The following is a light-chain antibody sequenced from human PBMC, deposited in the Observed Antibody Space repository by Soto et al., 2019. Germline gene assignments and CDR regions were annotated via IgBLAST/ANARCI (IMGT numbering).Light chain of an antibody. CDR1: SSGVGGYNY. CDR2: DVS. J-gene: IGLJ1*01. CDR3: TSNTSSDTYV. V-gene: IGLV2-14*01. Sequence: QSVLTQPASVSGSPGQSITISCTGTSSGVGGYNYVSWYQQRPGKVPRLMIYDVSNRPSGVSNRFSGSKSGNTASLTISGLQAEHEADHYCTSNTSSDTYVFGTGTTVTVL.